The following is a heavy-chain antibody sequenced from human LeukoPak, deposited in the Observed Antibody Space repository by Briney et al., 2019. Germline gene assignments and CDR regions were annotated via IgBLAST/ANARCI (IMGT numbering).Heavy chain of an antibody. D-gene: IGHD3-9*01. CDR1: GVSISSYY. CDR2: IYYSGST. Sequence: KPSETLSLTCTVSGVSISSYYWSWIRQPPGKGLEWIGYIYYSGSTNYNPSLKSRVTISVDTSKNQFSLKLSSVTAADTAVYYCARGLTNYDILTGYYPNYYYGMDVWGKGTTVTVSS. J-gene: IGHJ6*04. V-gene: IGHV4-59*01. CDR3: ARGLTNYDILTGYYPNYYYGMDV.